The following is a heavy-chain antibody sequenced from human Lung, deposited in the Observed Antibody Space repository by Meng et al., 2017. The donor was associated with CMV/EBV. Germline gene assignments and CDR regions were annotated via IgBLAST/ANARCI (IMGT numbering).Heavy chain of an antibody. D-gene: IGHD3-22*01. CDR2: INTYSGNP. CDR3: ARAWDTSGF. J-gene: IGHJ4*02. CDR1: GYSFTSYS. Sequence: QEQLVQSGSELKKPGASVKVSCKASGYSFTSYSLNWLRQAPGQGLEWLGWINTYSGNPTYAQGFTGRIVFSLDTSVSTAYLQISSLKAEDTAVYYCARAWDTSGFWGQGTLVXVSS. V-gene: IGHV7-4-1*02.